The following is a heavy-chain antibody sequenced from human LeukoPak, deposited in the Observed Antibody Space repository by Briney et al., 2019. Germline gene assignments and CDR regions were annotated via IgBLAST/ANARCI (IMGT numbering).Heavy chain of an antibody. Sequence: PGGSLRLSCAASGFTFSSYGMHWVRQAPGKGLEWVAVISTDGSNKYYADSVKGRFTISRDNSKNTLYLQMNSLRAEDTAVYYCAKDRVGTADYWGQGTLVTVSS. D-gene: IGHD4-23*01. CDR1: GFTFSSYG. CDR3: AKDRVGTADY. J-gene: IGHJ4*02. CDR2: ISTDGSNK. V-gene: IGHV3-30*18.